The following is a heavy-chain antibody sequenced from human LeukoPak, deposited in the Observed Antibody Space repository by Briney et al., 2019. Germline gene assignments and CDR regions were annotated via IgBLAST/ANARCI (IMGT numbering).Heavy chain of an antibody. Sequence: GGSLRLSCAASGFKFDVYEMSWVRQVPGKGLEYVSGISRSGRATGYGDSVKGRFTISRDNAKNSLFLQMTSLRAEDTALYHCARVPGSHYYYYMDVWGKGAAVTVSS. CDR1: GFKFDVYE. CDR2: ISRSGRAT. V-gene: IGHV3-20*01. CDR3: ARVPGSHYYYYMDV. J-gene: IGHJ6*03.